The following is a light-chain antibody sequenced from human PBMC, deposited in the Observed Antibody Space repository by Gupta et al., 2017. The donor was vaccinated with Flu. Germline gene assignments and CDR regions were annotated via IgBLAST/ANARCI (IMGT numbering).Light chain of an antibody. CDR2: DNN. CDR3: EAWEDSLNGQYV. Sequence: QSVLAQPPSASGTPGQRVTISCSGSSSNIGTNAVHWYQQVPGKAPNLLMYDNNQRPSGVPDRVSGSKSGTSASLAIRGLQSEEEADYYCEAWEDSLNGQYVFGTGTEVTVL. CDR1: SSNIGTNA. V-gene: IGLV1-44*01. J-gene: IGLJ1*01.